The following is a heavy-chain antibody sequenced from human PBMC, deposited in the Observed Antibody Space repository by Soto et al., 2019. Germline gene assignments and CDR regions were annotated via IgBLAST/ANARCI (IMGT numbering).Heavy chain of an antibody. CDR3: ARSQGSSTSLEIYYYYYYGMDV. Sequence: QVQLVQSGAEVKKPGSSVKVSCKASGGTFSSYAISWVRQAPGQGLEWMGGIIPIPGTANYAQKFQGRVTITADESTSTAYLELSSVRAEDTAVYSWARSQGSSTSLEIYYYYYYGMDVWGQGTTVTVSS. J-gene: IGHJ6*02. CDR1: GGTFSSYA. D-gene: IGHD2-2*01. V-gene: IGHV1-69*01. CDR2: IIPIPGTA.